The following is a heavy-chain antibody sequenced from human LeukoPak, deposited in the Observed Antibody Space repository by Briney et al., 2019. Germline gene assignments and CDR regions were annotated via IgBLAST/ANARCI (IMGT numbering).Heavy chain of an antibody. CDR3: AREGATAGSGYYFDY. J-gene: IGHJ4*02. Sequence: GGSLRLSCAASGFTFSSYAMSWVRQAPGKGLEWVSAISSSSSSIYYADSVKGRFTISRDNTKKSLYLQMNSLRAEDTAVYYCAREGATAGSGYYFDYWGQGSLVTVSS. CDR1: GFTFSSYA. V-gene: IGHV3-21*01. D-gene: IGHD6-13*01. CDR2: ISSSSSSI.